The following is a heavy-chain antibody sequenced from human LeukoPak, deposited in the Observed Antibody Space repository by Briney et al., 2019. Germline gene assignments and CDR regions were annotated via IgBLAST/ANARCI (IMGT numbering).Heavy chain of an antibody. D-gene: IGHD6-13*01. CDR1: GSSISRHY. J-gene: IGHJ4*02. Sequence: SETLSLTCSVSGSSISRHYWTWIRQPPGKGLERIGYTHFSGSSNYNPSLKSRATTSLDRAKNQISLTLTSVTAADTAVYFCARAKAAGSYDFWGQGTLVTVSS. V-gene: IGHV4-59*11. CDR2: THFSGSS. CDR3: ARAKAAGSYDF.